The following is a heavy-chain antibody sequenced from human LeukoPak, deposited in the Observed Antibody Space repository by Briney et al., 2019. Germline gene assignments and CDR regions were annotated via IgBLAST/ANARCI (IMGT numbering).Heavy chain of an antibody. D-gene: IGHD5-18*01. CDR2: IYYSGST. CDR1: GGSISSGNYY. J-gene: IGHJ4*02. Sequence: SETLSLTCTVSGGSISSGNYYWGWIRQPPGKGLEWIGSIYYSGSTYYNPSLKSRVTISVDTSKNQFSLKLSSVTAADTAVYYCARRGYSYDYFDYWGQGTLVTVSS. V-gene: IGHV4-39*01. CDR3: ARRGYSYDYFDY.